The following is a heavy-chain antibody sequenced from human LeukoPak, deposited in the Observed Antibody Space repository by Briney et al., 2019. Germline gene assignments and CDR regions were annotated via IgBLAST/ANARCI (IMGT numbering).Heavy chain of an antibody. CDR2: IGNTEA. V-gene: IGHV3-23*01. Sequence: GGSLRLSCATSGFPFETNAMSWVRQAPGKGLEWVATIGNTEAFYADSVTGRFTISRDNSKNTVNLQMNRLRVEDTAIYYCAKDWIQFNRVFDCFDSWGQGTLVTVSS. J-gene: IGHJ4*02. D-gene: IGHD5-18*01. CDR1: GFPFETNA. CDR3: AKDWIQFNRVFDCFDS.